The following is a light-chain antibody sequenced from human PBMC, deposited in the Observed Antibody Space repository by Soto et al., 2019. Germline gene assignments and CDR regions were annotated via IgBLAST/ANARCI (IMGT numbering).Light chain of an antibody. CDR2: GAS. CDR3: QQYNTWLWT. Sequence: EVVMTQSPATLSVSPGERATLSCRASQSVNANLAWYHQMPGQAPRLLIHGASNRATGIPARFSGSGFGTEFMLTISSLQSEDFAVYYCQQYNTWLWTFGQGTKVEI. J-gene: IGKJ1*01. V-gene: IGKV3-15*01. CDR1: QSVNAN.